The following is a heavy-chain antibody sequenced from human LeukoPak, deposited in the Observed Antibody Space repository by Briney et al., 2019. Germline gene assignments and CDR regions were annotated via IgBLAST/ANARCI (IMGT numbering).Heavy chain of an antibody. CDR1: GYTFTSYG. V-gene: IGHV1-2*02. CDR2: INPNSGGT. CDR3: ASQQLQWRESYYFDD. D-gene: IGHD5-24*01. Sequence: ASVKVSCKASGYTFTSYGISWVRQAPGQGLEWMGWINPNSGGTKYAQKFQGRVTMTRDTSISTAYMELSRLGSDDTALYYCASQQLQWRESYYFDDWGQGTLVTVSS. J-gene: IGHJ4*02.